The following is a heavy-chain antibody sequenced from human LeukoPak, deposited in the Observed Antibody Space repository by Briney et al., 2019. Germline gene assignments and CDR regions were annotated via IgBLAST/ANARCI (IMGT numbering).Heavy chain of an antibody. Sequence: SVTVSCKASGGTFSSYAISWVRQAPGQGLEWMGRIIPILGIANYAQKFQGRVTITADKSTSTAYMELSSLRSEDTAVYYCARHHCSGGSCYFDYWGQGTLVTVSS. CDR1: GGTFSSYA. CDR2: IIPILGIA. CDR3: ARHHCSGGSCYFDY. V-gene: IGHV1-69*04. D-gene: IGHD2-15*01. J-gene: IGHJ4*02.